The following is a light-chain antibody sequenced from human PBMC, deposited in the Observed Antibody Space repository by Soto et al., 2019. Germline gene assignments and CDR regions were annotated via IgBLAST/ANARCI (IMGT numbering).Light chain of an antibody. CDR1: QSVSTN. Sequence: EIEMTQSPATLSVSPGERATLSCRASQSVSTNLAWYQQKPGQVPRLLIYGASTRATGVPARFSGSGSGTECTLTISSLQSEDFAVYYCQQYNNWPPRLTFGPGTKVDI. V-gene: IGKV3-15*01. J-gene: IGKJ3*01. CDR3: QQYNNWPPRLT. CDR2: GAS.